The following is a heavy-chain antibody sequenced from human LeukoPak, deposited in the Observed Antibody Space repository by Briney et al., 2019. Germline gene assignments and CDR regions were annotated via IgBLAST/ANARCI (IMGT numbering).Heavy chain of an antibody. J-gene: IGHJ4*02. CDR3: ARSASGWHHFDY. Sequence: EASVKVSCKASGYTFTSYYMHWVRQAPGQGLEWMGIIHLSDGTTNYAQKFQGRVTMTRDTSTSTVYMELTSLRSEDTAVYYCARSASGWHHFDYWGQGTLVTVSS. CDR1: GYTFTSYY. D-gene: IGHD6-19*01. V-gene: IGHV1-46*01. CDR2: IHLSDGTT.